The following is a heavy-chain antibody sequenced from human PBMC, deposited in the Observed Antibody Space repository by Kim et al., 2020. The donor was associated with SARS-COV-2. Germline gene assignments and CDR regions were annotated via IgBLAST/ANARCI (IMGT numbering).Heavy chain of an antibody. CDR3: ARMQGTGYYYAFDY. CDR1: GFSLSASGMS. D-gene: IGHD3-22*01. J-gene: IGHJ4*02. Sequence: SGPTLVKPTQTLTLTCTFSGFSLSASGMSVSWIRQPPGKALEWLARIDWDDDKYYNTSLKTRLTISKDTSKSQVVLTMTNMDPVDTATFYCARMQGTGYYYAFDYWGQGILVTVSS. V-gene: IGHV2-70*11. CDR2: IDWDDDK.